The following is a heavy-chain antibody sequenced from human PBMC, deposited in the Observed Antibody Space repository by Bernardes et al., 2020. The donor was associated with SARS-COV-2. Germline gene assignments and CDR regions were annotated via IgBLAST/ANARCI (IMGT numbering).Heavy chain of an antibody. CDR3: ARVLMISFGGLPAQDR. CDR2: INPNSGGT. J-gene: IGHJ5*02. V-gene: IGHV1-2*02. CDR1: GYTFTDYY. Sequence: ASVKVSCMASGYTFTDYYMHWVRQAPGQGLEWVGWINPNSGGTKYAQKFQGRVTMTRDTSISTAYMELNRLRSDDTAVYYCARVLMISFGGLPAQDRWGQGTLVTVSS. D-gene: IGHD3-16*01.